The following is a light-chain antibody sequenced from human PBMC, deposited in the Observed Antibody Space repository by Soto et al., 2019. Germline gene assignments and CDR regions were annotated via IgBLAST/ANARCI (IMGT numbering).Light chain of an antibody. CDR3: QQYNNWPPWT. J-gene: IGKJ1*01. V-gene: IGKV3-15*01. CDR2: GAS. CDR1: QSVSSY. Sequence: EIVVAQSPATLSLSPGERATLSCRASQSVSSYLAWYQQKPGQAPRLLIYGASTRATGIPARFSGSGSGTDFTLTISSLQSEDFAVYYCQQYNNWPPWTFGQGTTGDIK.